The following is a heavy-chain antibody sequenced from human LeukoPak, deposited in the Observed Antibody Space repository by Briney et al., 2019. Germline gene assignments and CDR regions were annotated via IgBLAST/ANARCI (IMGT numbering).Heavy chain of an antibody. J-gene: IGHJ5*02. CDR1: GYTFTAYY. D-gene: IGHD6-6*01. CDR2: INPNTGGT. Sequence: GASVKVSCKASGYTFTAYYMHWVRQAPGQGLEWMGWINPNTGGTDYAQRFQGRVTMTRDTSISTAYMELSSLISDDTAVYYCARDVFAEYTTPHKFDPWGQGTLVTVSS. CDR3: ARDVFAEYTTPHKFDP. V-gene: IGHV1-2*02.